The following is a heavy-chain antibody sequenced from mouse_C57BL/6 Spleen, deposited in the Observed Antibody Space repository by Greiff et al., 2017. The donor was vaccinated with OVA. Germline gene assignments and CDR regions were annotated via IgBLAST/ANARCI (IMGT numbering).Heavy chain of an antibody. V-gene: IGHV1-55*01. CDR1: GYTFTSYW. J-gene: IGHJ3*01. D-gene: IGHD2-4*01. CDR2: IYPGSGST. Sequence: VQLQQPGAELVKPGASVKMSCKASGYTFTSYWITWVKQRPGQGLEWIGDIYPGSGSTNYNEKFKSKATLTVDTSSSTAYMQLSSLTSEDSAVYYCARGDYYDYDGFAYWGQGTLVTVSA. CDR3: ARGDYYDYDGFAY.